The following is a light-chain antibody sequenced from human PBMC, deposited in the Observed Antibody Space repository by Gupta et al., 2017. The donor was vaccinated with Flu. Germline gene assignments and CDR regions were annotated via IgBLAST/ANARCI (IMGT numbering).Light chain of an antibody. V-gene: IGLV3-21*02. Sequence: SYVLTQAPSVSVAPGQTARITRGGNNIGSKSVHWYQQKPGQAPILVGYDDSDRPSGIPERFSGSNSGNTATLTISRVEAGDEADYYCQVWDSSSDHVVFGGGTKLTVL. CDR2: DDS. CDR3: QVWDSSSDHVV. CDR1: NIGSKS. J-gene: IGLJ2*01.